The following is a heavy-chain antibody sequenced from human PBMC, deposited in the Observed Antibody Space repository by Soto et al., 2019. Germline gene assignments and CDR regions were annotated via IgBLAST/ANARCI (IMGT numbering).Heavy chain of an antibody. Sequence: PGGSLRLSCAASGFTFSSYWMSWVRQAPGKGLEWVANIKQDGSEKYYVDSVKGRFTISRDNAKNSLYLQMNSLRAEDTAAYYCARPPTYLDSNYFDYWGQGTLVTVSS. CDR2: IKQDGSEK. CDR1: GFTFSSYW. J-gene: IGHJ4*02. V-gene: IGHV3-7*01. CDR3: ARPPTYLDSNYFDY. D-gene: IGHD1-26*01.